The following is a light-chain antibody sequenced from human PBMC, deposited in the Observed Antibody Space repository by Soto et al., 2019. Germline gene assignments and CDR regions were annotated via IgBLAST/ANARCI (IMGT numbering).Light chain of an antibody. CDR2: AAS. CDR3: QQYDSSPFT. CDR1: QSVRSTY. Sequence: DIVLTQSPDTLSLSPGDGAALSCRASQSVRSTYLAWYQQQPGQAPRLLIYAASSRATGIPDRFRGSGSETDFTLTISRLEPGDFAVYYCQQYDSSPFTFGQGTRLEIK. V-gene: IGKV3-20*01. J-gene: IGKJ5*01.